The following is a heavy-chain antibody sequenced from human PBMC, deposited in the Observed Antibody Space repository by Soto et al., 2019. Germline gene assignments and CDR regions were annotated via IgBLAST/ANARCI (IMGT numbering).Heavy chain of an antibody. CDR3: ASTYYNASSWPFDY. CDR1: GGSISSGNYY. J-gene: IGHJ4*02. CDR2: IYYSGST. Sequence: PSETLSIACTVSGGSISSGNYYWSWIRQHPGKGLEWIGYIYYSGSTYYNPSLKSRVTISVDTSKNQFSLKLSSVTAADTAVYYCASTYYNASSWPFDYRGQGTLVTVS. V-gene: IGHV4-31*03. D-gene: IGHD3-22*01.